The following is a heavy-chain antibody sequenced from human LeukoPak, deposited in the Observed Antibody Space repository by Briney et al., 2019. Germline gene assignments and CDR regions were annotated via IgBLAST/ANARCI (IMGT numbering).Heavy chain of an antibody. V-gene: IGHV1-24*01. CDR3: ASLPQWLVGWEVQAGY. D-gene: IGHD6-19*01. Sequence: GASVKVSCKVSGYTLTELSMHWVRQAPGKGLEWMGGFDPEDGETIYAQKFQGRVTMAEDTSTDTAYMELSSLRSEDTAVYYCASLPQWLVGWEVQAGYWGQGTLVTVSS. J-gene: IGHJ4*02. CDR2: FDPEDGET. CDR1: GYTLTELS.